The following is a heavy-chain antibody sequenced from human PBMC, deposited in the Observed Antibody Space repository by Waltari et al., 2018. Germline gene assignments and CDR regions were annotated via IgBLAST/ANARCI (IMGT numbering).Heavy chain of an antibody. CDR3: ATSVGGNMEFDN. V-gene: IGHV1-18*01. Sequence: QAQLAQSGAEVKKPGASVKVSCKASAYTFSTYGITWVRQVPGQGLEWMGWISAHNGNTNHAQKFQDRDTLTTDTSTHTAYMEMRSLTTDDTAVYYCATSVGGNMEFDNWGQGTLVTVSS. J-gene: IGHJ1*01. CDR2: ISAHNGNT. CDR1: AYTFSTYG. D-gene: IGHD6-19*01.